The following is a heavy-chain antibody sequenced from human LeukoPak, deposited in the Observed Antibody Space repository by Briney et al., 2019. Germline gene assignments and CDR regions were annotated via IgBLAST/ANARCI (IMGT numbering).Heavy chain of an antibody. CDR2: IYPGDSDT. CDR3: ARLHYDFWSGYPKGFDP. Sequence: GESLKISCKGSGYSFTSYWIGWVRQMPGKGLEWMGIIYPGDSDTRYSPSFQGQVTISADKSISTAYLQWSSLKAWDTAMYYCARLHYDFWSGYPKGFDPWGQGTLVTVSS. J-gene: IGHJ5*02. D-gene: IGHD3-3*01. V-gene: IGHV5-51*01. CDR1: GYSFTSYW.